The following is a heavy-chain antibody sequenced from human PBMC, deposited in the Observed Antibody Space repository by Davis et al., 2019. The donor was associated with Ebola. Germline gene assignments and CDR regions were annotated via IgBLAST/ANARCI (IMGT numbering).Heavy chain of an antibody. CDR3: AKDLMVTRYYYYYYGMDV. D-gene: IGHD2-21*02. J-gene: IGHJ6*02. CDR2: ISYDGSNK. Sequence: GESLKISCAASGFTFSSYGMHWVRQAPGKGLEWVAVISYDGSNKYYADSVKGRFTISRDNSKNTLYLQMNSLRAEDTAVYYCAKDLMVTRYYYYYYGMDVWGQGTTVTVSS. CDR1: GFTFSSYG. V-gene: IGHV3-30*18.